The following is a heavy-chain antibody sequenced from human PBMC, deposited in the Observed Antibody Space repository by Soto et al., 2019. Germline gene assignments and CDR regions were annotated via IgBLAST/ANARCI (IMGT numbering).Heavy chain of an antibody. CDR1: GYSFTNYW. V-gene: IGHV5-51*01. CDR2: IFPGDSDT. D-gene: IGHD2-21*02. Sequence: EVQLVQSGAEVRKPGESLKISCKGSGYSFTNYWIGWVRQTPGNGLEWMGPIFPGDSDTRYSPSCQGPVTLSAERSTGTAYLQWSGLNASDTAMYYCVRPKQPDFGRDTYYVVGYWYFDLWGSGTLVTVSS. CDR3: VRPKQPDFGRDTYYVVGYWYFDL. J-gene: IGHJ2*01.